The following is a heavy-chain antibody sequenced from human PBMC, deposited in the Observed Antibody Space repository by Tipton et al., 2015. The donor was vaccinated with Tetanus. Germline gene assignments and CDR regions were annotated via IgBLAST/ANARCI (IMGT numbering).Heavy chain of an antibody. D-gene: IGHD3-22*01. CDR1: GYTFTGYY. V-gene: IGHV1-2*02. Sequence: QLVQSGAEVKKPGASVKVSCKASGYTFTGYYMYWVRQAPGQGLEWMGWIDPNSGGTVYAQKFQGRVTRTRDTSISTVYMELRSLRSDDTAVYYCARDRGDYIYYGMDVWGPGTTVTVS. CDR2: IDPNSGGT. CDR3: ARDRGDYIYYGMDV. J-gene: IGHJ6*02.